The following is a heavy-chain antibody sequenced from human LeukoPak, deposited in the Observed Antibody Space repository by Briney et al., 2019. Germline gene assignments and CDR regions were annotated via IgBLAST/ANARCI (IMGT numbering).Heavy chain of an antibody. J-gene: IGHJ4*02. CDR2: ISGSGGST. V-gene: IGHV3-23*01. Sequence: PGGSLRLSCAASGFTFSSYSMNWVRQAPGKGLEWVSAISGSGGSTYYADSVKGRFTISRDNSRNTLYLQMNSLRVEDTAVYYCAKDSAPTYWGQGTQVTVSS. CDR1: GFTFSSYS. CDR3: AKDSAPTY.